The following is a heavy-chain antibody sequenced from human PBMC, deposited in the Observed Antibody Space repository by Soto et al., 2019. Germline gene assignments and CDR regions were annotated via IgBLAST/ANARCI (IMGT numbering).Heavy chain of an antibody. J-gene: IGHJ4*02. D-gene: IGHD3-9*01. CDR3: AKDSYNLNPVGDFDY. CDR1: GFTFSFYV. CDR2: ISGTGGST. V-gene: IGHV3-23*01. Sequence: LRLSCAASGFTFSFYVMTWVRQAPGKGLEWVSGISGTGGSTSYADSVKGRFTISRDNSKNTLYLQMNSLRAEDTAVYYCAKDSYNLNPVGDFDYWGQGTLVTVSS.